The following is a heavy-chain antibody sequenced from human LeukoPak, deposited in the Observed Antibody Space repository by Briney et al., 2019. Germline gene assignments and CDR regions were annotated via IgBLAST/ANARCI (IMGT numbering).Heavy chain of an antibody. J-gene: IGHJ6*02. CDR1: GGTFSSYA. V-gene: IGHV1-69*04. CDR3: ARDVTTISDGSGRPHPMDV. D-gene: IGHD3-10*01. Sequence: ASVKVSCKASGGTFSSYAISWVRQAPGQGLEWMGRIIPILGIANYAQKFQGRVTITADKSTSTAYMELSSLRSEDTAVYYCARDVTTISDGSGRPHPMDVWGQGTTVTVSS. CDR2: IIPILGIA.